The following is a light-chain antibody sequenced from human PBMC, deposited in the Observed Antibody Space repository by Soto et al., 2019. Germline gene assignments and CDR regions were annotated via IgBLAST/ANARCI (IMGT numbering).Light chain of an antibody. V-gene: IGKV3-20*01. Sequence: EIVLTQSPGTLSLSPGERATLSCRASQSVSSTYLAWYQHKLGQAPRLLIYGASSKASGIPDRFSGSGSGTDFTLTISRLEPEDFAVYYCQQYGSSPRSFGQRTNVEVQ. CDR3: QQYGSSPRS. CDR2: GAS. J-gene: IGKJ1*01. CDR1: QSVSSTY.